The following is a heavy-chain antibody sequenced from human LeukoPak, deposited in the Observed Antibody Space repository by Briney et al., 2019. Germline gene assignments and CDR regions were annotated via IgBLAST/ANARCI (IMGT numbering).Heavy chain of an antibody. V-gene: IGHV4-61*01. J-gene: IGHJ6*02. CDR1: GASVSDGNYY. D-gene: IGHD1-26*01. CDR3: ARTFSESYYYYGMDV. Sequence: PSETLSLACSVSGASVSDGNYYWSWIRQPPGKGLEWIGYMFYSESTKHNPSLKSRVTISVDKSKNQFSLHMSSVTAADTAVYYCARTFSESYYYYGMDVWGQGTTVTVSS. CDR2: MFYSEST.